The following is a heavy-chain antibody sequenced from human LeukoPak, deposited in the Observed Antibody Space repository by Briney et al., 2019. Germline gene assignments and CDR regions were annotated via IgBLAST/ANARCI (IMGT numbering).Heavy chain of an antibody. CDR1: GFTFSSYG. CDR3: ARNRGYTYDYDSFDP. Sequence: TGGSLRLSCAASGFTFSSYGMYWVRQAPGKGLECVAFITYDGSEMYYADSVKGRFTISRDNSRDTLYLQVNSLRGDDTAIYYCARNRGYTYDYDSFDPWGQGTLATVSS. CDR2: ITYDGSEM. J-gene: IGHJ5*02. D-gene: IGHD5-18*01. V-gene: IGHV3-30*19.